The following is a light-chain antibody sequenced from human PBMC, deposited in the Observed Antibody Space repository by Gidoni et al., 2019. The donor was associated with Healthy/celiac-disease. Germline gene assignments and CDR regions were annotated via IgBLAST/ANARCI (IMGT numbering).Light chain of an antibody. Sequence: EIVLTQSPATLSLSPGERATLSCRASQSVSSYLAWYQQKPGQAPRLLIYDASNRATGIPARFSGSGSGTDFTLTISSLEPEDFAVYYCQQRSNWPPAITFXPXTKVXIK. J-gene: IGKJ3*01. V-gene: IGKV3-11*01. CDR2: DAS. CDR3: QQRSNWPPAIT. CDR1: QSVSSY.